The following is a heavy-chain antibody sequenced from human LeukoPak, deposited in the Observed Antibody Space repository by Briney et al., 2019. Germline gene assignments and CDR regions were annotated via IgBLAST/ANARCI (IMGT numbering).Heavy chain of an antibody. CDR2: IYSGGST. Sequence: GGSLRLSCAASGFTVSSNYMSWVRQAPGKGLEWVSVIYSGGSTYYADSMKGRFTISRDNSKNTLYLQMNSLRAEDTAVYYCARGNPELYFDYWGQGTLVTVSS. CDR1: GFTVSSNY. CDR3: ARGNPELYFDY. V-gene: IGHV3-53*01. D-gene: IGHD1-26*01. J-gene: IGHJ4*02.